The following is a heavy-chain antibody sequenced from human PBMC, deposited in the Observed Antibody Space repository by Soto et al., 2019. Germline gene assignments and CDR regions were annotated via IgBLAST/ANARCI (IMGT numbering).Heavy chain of an antibody. D-gene: IGHD1-26*01. CDR3: GRICGTCDYGVDV. CDR1: GGSISSGGYY. V-gene: IGHV3-23*01. J-gene: IGHJ6*02. Sequence: PSETLSLTCTVSGGSISSGGYYWSWVRQAPGKGLDWVSAISRSDGSTYYADSVKGRFTISRDNSKNTLSLQMNNLRAEDSALYYCGRICGTCDYGVDVWGQGTTVTVSS. CDR2: ISRSDGST.